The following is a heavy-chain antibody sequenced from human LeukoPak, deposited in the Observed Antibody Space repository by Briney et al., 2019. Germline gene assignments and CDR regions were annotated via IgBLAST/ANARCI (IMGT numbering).Heavy chain of an antibody. D-gene: IGHD1-26*01. CDR2: IYYSGST. CDR3: ASSGSYYGAYDY. J-gene: IGHJ4*02. V-gene: IGHV4-39*07. CDR1: GGSISSSSYY. Sequence: SETLSLTCTVSGGSISSSSYYWGWIRQPPGKGLEWIGSIYYSGSTYYNPSLKSRVTISVDTSKNQFSLKLSSVTAADTAVYYCASSGSYYGAYDYWGQGTLVTVSS.